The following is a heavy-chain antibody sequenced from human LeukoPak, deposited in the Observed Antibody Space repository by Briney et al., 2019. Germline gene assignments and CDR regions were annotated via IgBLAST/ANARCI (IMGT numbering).Heavy chain of an antibody. CDR1: GFTFDDYA. Sequence: GGSLRLSCAASGFTFDDYAMHWVRQAPGKGLEWVSLITWDGTNTYYADSVKGRFTISRDNSKNSLYLHMNSLRPEDTALYYCAKSDQEPLVGYYYYFMDVWGKGTTVTVSS. CDR2: ITWDGTNT. CDR3: AKSDQEPLVGYYYYFMDV. J-gene: IGHJ6*03. D-gene: IGHD6-13*01. V-gene: IGHV3-43D*03.